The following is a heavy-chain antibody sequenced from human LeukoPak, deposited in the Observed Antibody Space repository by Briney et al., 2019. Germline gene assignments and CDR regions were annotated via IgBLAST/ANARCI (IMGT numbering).Heavy chain of an antibody. CDR3: ARSIAAAGGYYYYYYGMDV. V-gene: IGHV1-46*01. CDR2: INPSGGST. D-gene: IGHD6-13*01. J-gene: IGHJ6*02. CDR1: GYTFTSYY. Sequence: ASVKVSCKASGYTFTSYYMHWVRQAPGQGLEWMGIINPSGGSTSYAQKLQGRVTMTTDTSTSTAYMELRSLRSDDTAVYYCARSIAAAGGYYYYYYGMDVWGQGTTVTVSS.